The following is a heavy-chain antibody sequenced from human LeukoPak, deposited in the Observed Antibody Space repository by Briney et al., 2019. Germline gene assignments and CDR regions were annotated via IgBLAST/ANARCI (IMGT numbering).Heavy chain of an antibody. Sequence: VESLKISCKGSGYSFTSYWIGWVGQMPGKGLEWMGIIYPGYSDTRYSPSFQGQVTISADKSISTAYLQWSSLKALDTAMYYCARGDYGDNRVHFDYWGQGTLVTVSS. CDR3: ARGDYGDNRVHFDY. V-gene: IGHV5-51*01. CDR2: IYPGYSDT. J-gene: IGHJ4*02. D-gene: IGHD4-17*01. CDR1: GYSFTSYW.